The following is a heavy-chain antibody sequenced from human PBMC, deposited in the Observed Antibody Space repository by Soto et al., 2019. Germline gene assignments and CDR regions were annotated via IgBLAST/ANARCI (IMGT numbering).Heavy chain of an antibody. D-gene: IGHD3-10*01. CDR1: GFTFGDYA. CDR3: TRGWGYYGSGSYYNREGYYYGMDV. Sequence: GGSLRLSCTASGFTFGDYAMSWFRQAPGKGLEWVGFIRSKAYGGTTEYAASVKGRFTISRDDSKSIAYLQMNSLKTEDTAVYYCTRGWGYYGSGSYYNREGYYYGMDVWGQGTTVTVSS. CDR2: IRSKAYGGTT. J-gene: IGHJ6*02. V-gene: IGHV3-49*03.